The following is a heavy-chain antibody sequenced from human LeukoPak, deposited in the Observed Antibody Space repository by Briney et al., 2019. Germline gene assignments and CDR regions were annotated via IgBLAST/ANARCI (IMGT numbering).Heavy chain of an antibody. Sequence: SETLSLTCAVYGGSFSGYYWSWIRQPPGKGLEWIGEINHSGSTNYNPSLKSRVTISVDTSKNQFSLKLSSVTAADTAVYYCARWRVRGVRIRDFNWFDPWGQGTLVTVSS. D-gene: IGHD3-10*01. CDR1: GGSFSGYY. V-gene: IGHV4-34*01. CDR2: INHSGST. J-gene: IGHJ5*02. CDR3: ARWRVRGVRIRDFNWFDP.